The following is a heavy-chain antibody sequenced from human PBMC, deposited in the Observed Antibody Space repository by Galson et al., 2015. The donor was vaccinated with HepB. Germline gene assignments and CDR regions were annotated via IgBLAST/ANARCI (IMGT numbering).Heavy chain of an antibody. D-gene: IGHD6-13*01. CDR2: ISRSGRAI. CDR3: ARDDTSSWYADY. CDR1: GFTFSNYY. V-gene: IGHV3-11*01. J-gene: IGHJ4*02. Sequence: SLRLSCAASGFTFSNYYLSWIRQAPGKGLEWVSYISRSGRAIYYADSVKGRFTISRDNAKNSLYLQMNSLRAEDTAVYYCARDDTSSWYADYWGQGTLVTVSS.